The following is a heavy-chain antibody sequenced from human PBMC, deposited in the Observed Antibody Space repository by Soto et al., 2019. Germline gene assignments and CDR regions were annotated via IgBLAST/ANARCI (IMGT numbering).Heavy chain of an antibody. V-gene: IGHV4-61*01. Sequence: SETLSLTCTVSGGSVSSGSYYWTWIRQPPGKELEWLGYIYYSGTTNYNPPLKSRITISVDTSGNQFSVKLSSVTTADTAAYFCARPYCTTTACQAHGIDVWGEGTTVTASS. J-gene: IGHJ6*04. CDR2: IYYSGTT. D-gene: IGHD4-4*01. CDR3: ARPYCTTTACQAHGIDV. CDR1: GGSVSSGSYY.